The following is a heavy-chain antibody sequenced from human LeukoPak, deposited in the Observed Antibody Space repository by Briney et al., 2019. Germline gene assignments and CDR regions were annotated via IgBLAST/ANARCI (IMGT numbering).Heavy chain of an antibody. J-gene: IGHJ4*02. V-gene: IGHV4-38-2*02. CDR1: GYSISSGYY. CDR3: ARDRGDSSSWYYFDY. D-gene: IGHD6-13*01. CDR2: IYHSGST. Sequence: PSETLSLTCTVSGYSISSGYYWGWIRQPPGRGLEWIGSIYHSGSTYYNPSLKSRVTISVDTSKNQFSLRLSSVTAADTAVYYCARDRGDSSSWYYFDYWGQGTLVTVSS.